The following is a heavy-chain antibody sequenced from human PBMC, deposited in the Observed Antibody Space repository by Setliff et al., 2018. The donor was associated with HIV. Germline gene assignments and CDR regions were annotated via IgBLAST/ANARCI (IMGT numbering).Heavy chain of an antibody. D-gene: IGHD3-22*01. V-gene: IGHV3-7*01. J-gene: IGHJ3*02. CDR2: IDQHGSER. CDR3: TRDLGYDSFDT. Sequence: PGGSLRLSCSASEFTNFWMAWVRQAPGKGLEWVANIDQHGSERYYTDPVRGRFTISRDNAKNSLYLQMNSLRGEDTALYYCTRDLGYDSFDTWGQGTMVTVSS. CDR1: EFTNFW.